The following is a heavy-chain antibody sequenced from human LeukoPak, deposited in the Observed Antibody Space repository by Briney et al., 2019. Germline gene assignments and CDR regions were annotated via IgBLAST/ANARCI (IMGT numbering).Heavy chain of an antibody. CDR3: ARASYGDYPGFDY. CDR1: GGSISSYY. D-gene: IGHD4-17*01. V-gene: IGHV4-59*01. Sequence: PSETLSLTCTVSGGSISSYYWSWIRQPPGKGLEWIGYIYYSGSTNYNPSPKSRVTISVDTSKNQFSLKLSSVTAADTAVYYCARASYGDYPGFDYWGQGTLVTVSS. CDR2: IYYSGST. J-gene: IGHJ4*02.